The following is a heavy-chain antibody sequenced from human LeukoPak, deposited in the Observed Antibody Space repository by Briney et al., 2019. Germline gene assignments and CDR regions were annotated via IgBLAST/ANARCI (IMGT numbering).Heavy chain of an antibody. CDR3: ARDKRTGYSSGWYSDY. V-gene: IGHV4-34*01. CDR1: GGSFSGYY. D-gene: IGHD6-19*01. J-gene: IGHJ4*02. Sequence: SETLSLTCAVYGGSFSGYYWSWIRQPPGKGLEWIGEINHSGSTNYNPSLKSRVTISVDTSKNQFSLKLSSVTAADTAVYYCARDKRTGYSSGWYSDYWGQGTLVTASS. CDR2: INHSGST.